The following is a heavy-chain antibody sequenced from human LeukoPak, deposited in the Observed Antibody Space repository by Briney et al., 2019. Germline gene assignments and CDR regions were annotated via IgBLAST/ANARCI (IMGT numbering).Heavy chain of an antibody. D-gene: IGHD6-13*01. Sequence: GGSLRLSCAASGFPFNAYWMTWVRRAPGKGLEWVANIRQDGDTKYYVDSVKGRFTISRDNAMNSLYLQMNSLRAEDTAIYYCARSLPYGTTWYGRSDFWGQGTLVTVSS. J-gene: IGHJ4*02. V-gene: IGHV3-7*03. CDR2: IRQDGDTK. CDR1: GFPFNAYW. CDR3: ARSLPYGTTWYGRSDF.